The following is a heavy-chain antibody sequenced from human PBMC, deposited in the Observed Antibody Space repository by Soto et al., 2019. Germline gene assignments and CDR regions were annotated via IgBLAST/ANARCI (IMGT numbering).Heavy chain of an antibody. Sequence: SETLSLTCAVSGVSVTSGSYYWTWIRQPPGKGLEWIGYMYYNGNTNYNPSLKSRVTISLDTSNNRFSLRLSSVTAADTAAYYCARPFRSNPSCQAHHMDVWVQGTTVTLSS. V-gene: IGHV4-61*01. D-gene: IGHD2-2*01. CDR3: ARPFRSNPSCQAHHMDV. CDR1: GVSVTSGSYY. J-gene: IGHJ6*02. CDR2: MYYNGNT.